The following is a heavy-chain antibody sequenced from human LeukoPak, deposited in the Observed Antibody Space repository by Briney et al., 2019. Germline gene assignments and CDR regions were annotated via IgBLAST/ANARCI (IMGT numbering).Heavy chain of an antibody. D-gene: IGHD4-11*01. V-gene: IGHV4-61*01. J-gene: IGHJ4*02. Sequence: KPSETLSLTCTVSGGSVSSDFYHWNWIRQPPGKGLEWIGYIYSSGSTNYNPSLKSRVTISVDTSKNQFSPKLTSVTAADTAMYYCARGPTLTTDYWGQGTLVTVSS. CDR3: ARGPTLTTDY. CDR1: GGSVSSDFYH. CDR2: IYSSGST.